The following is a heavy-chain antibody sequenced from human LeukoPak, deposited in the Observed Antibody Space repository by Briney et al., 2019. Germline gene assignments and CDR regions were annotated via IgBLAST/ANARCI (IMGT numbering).Heavy chain of an antibody. V-gene: IGHV3-9*01. CDR1: GFTFDDYA. CDR2: ISWNSGSI. CDR3: ARILYWELQGDENFDY. Sequence: PGGSLRLSCAASGFTFDDYAMHWVRQAPGKGLEWVSGISWNSGSIGYADSVKGRFTISRDNAKNSLYLQMNSLRAEDTAVYYCARILYWELQGDENFDYWGQGTLVTVSS. D-gene: IGHD1-26*01. J-gene: IGHJ4*02.